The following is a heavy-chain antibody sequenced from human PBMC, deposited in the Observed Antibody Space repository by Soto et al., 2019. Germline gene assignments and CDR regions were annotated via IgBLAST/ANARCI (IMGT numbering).Heavy chain of an antibody. D-gene: IGHD6-25*01. CDR3: ATLGGSGWKDY. V-gene: IGHV3-74*01. Sequence: PGGSLRLSCAASGFTFSSYWMHWVRQTPEKGLVWVSHINSDGSSTHYAESVKGRFTISRDNAKNTLYLQMNSLRVEDTAVYYCATLGGSGWKDYWGQGTLVTVSS. CDR2: INSDGSST. CDR1: GFTFSSYW. J-gene: IGHJ4*02.